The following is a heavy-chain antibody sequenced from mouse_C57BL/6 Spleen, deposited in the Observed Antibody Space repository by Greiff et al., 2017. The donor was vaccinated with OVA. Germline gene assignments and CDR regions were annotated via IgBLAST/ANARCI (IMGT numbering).Heavy chain of an antibody. V-gene: IGHV5-17*01. CDR1: GFTFSDYG. J-gene: IGHJ1*03. CDR2: ISSGSSTI. Sequence: DVMLVESGGGLVKPGGSLKLSCAASGFTFSDYGMHWVRQAPEKGLEWVAYISSGSSTIYYADTVKGRFTISRDNAKNTLFLQMTSLRSEDTAMYYCARDLEGYFDVWGTGTTVTVSS. CDR3: ARDLEGYFDV.